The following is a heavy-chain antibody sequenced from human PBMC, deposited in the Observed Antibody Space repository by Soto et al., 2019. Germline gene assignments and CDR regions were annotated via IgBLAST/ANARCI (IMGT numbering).Heavy chain of an antibody. J-gene: IGHJ6*02. V-gene: IGHV3-30-3*01. CDR1: GFTFSNYA. D-gene: IGHD2-15*01. CDR3: SRAGCDGGTCYTLVGLRYGMDV. CDR2: ISYDGNNK. Sequence: QVQLVESGGGVVQPGRSLRLSCAASGFTFSNYAMYWVRQAPGKGLEWVAVISYDGNNKYYADSVKGRFTISRDNSKNTLYVEMSRLRAEDTAVYYCSRAGCDGGTCYTLVGLRYGMDVWGQGTTVTVCS.